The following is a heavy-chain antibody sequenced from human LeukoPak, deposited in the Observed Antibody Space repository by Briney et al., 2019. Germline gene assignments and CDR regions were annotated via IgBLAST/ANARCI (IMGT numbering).Heavy chain of an antibody. CDR3: ASPPAAIGGRWFDP. CDR2: ISSSSSHI. V-gene: IGHV3-21*01. D-gene: IGHD2-2*02. Sequence: PGGSLRLSCAASGFTFSSYSMNWVRQAPGKGLEWVSSISSSSSHIYYADSVKGRFTISRDNAKNSLYLQMNSLRAEDTAVYYCASPPAAIGGRWFDPWGQGTLVTVSS. J-gene: IGHJ5*02. CDR1: GFTFSSYS.